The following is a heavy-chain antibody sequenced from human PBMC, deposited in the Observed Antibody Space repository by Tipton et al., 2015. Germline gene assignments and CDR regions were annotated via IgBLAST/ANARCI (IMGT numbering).Heavy chain of an antibody. J-gene: IGHJ6*02. Sequence: TLSLTCTVSGGSIAGNDYYWVWIRQPPGKGLEWIASIYYTGSTYYNPSLKSRVTISVDTSKSQFSLKLSSVTAADTAVYYCARESQAGRESYYYYFGMDVWGQGTTVTVSS. V-gene: IGHV4-39*07. CDR1: GGSIAGNDYY. D-gene: IGHD6-19*01. CDR3: ARESQAGRESYYYYFGMDV. CDR2: IYYTGST.